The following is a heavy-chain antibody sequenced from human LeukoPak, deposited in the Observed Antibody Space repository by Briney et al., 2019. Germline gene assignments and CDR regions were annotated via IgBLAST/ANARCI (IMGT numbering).Heavy chain of an antibody. CDR2: TYYRSKWYN. D-gene: IGHD6-6*01. J-gene: IGHJ6*03. CDR3: ARGLLAARQSYYYYMDV. CDR1: GDSVPSNSAA. V-gene: IGHV6-1*01. Sequence: SQTLSLTCAISGDSVPSNSAAWNWIRQSPSRGLEWLGRTYYRSKWYNDYAVSVKSRITINPDTSKNQFSLQLNSVTPEDTAVYYCARGLLAARQSYYYYMDVWGKGTTVTVSS.